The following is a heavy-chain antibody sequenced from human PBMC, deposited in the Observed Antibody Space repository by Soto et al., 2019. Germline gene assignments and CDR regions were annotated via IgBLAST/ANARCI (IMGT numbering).Heavy chain of an antibody. Sequence: DVQLVESGGGLVQPGRSLRLSCAASGFTFDDYAMHWVRQAPGKGLEWVSGISWNSGSIGYADSVKGRFTISRDNAKNSLYLQMNSLRAEDTALYYCAKDLQGVVPAASPMDVWGKGTTVTVSS. CDR3: AKDLQGVVPAASPMDV. D-gene: IGHD2-2*01. CDR2: ISWNSGSI. CDR1: GFTFDDYA. J-gene: IGHJ6*03. V-gene: IGHV3-9*01.